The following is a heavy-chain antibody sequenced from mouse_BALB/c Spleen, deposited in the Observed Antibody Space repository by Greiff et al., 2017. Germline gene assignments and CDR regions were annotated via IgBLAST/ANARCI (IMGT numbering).Heavy chain of an antibody. CDR1: GFDFSRYW. V-gene: IGHV4-1*02. Sequence: DVMLVESGGGLVQPGGSLKLSCAASGFDFSRYWMSWVRQAPGKGLEWIGEINPDSSTINYTPSLKDKFIISRDNAKNTLYLQMSKVRSEDTALYYCARGGYGYAMDYWGQGTSVTVSS. J-gene: IGHJ4*01. D-gene: IGHD3-1*01. CDR3: ARGGYGYAMDY. CDR2: INPDSSTI.